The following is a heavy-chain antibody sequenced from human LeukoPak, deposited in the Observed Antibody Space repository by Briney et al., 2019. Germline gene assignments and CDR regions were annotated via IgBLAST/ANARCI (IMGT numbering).Heavy chain of an antibody. Sequence: GRSLRLSCAASGFTFSSYAMHWVRQAPGKGLEWVAVISYDGSNKYYADSVKGRFTISRDNSKNTLYLQMNSLRAEDTAVYYCARALWPHIVVVVAATRPTSGMDVWGQGTTVTVSS. CDR3: ARALWPHIVVVVAATRPTSGMDV. D-gene: IGHD2-15*01. CDR2: ISYDGSNK. J-gene: IGHJ6*02. CDR1: GFTFSSYA. V-gene: IGHV3-30*04.